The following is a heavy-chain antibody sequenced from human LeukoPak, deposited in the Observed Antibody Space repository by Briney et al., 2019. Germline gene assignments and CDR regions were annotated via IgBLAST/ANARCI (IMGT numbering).Heavy chain of an antibody. V-gene: IGHV3-21*01. CDR2: ISSSSSYI. CDR1: GFTPRTNN. CDR3: ARESVWAEYYFDY. Sequence: GGSLRLSCAPSGFTPRTNNMTSVRQAPGKGLEWVSSISSSSSYIYYADSVKGRFTISRDNAKNSLYLQMNSLRAKDTAVYYCARESVWAEYYFDYWGQGTLVTVSS. J-gene: IGHJ4*02. D-gene: IGHD6-19*01.